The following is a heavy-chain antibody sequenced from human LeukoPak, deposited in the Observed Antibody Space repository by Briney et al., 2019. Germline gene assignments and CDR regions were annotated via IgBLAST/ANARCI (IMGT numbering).Heavy chain of an antibody. D-gene: IGHD3-22*01. CDR1: GGSISSYY. V-gene: IGHV4-59*08. Sequence: SETLSLTCTVSGGSISSYYWSWIRQPPGKGLEWIGYIYYSGSTNYNPSLKGRVTISVDTSKNQFSLKLRFVTAADTAVYYCARHAYYYDSSGYLPYYFDYWGQGTLVTVSS. J-gene: IGHJ4*02. CDR2: IYYSGST. CDR3: ARHAYYYDSSGYLPYYFDY.